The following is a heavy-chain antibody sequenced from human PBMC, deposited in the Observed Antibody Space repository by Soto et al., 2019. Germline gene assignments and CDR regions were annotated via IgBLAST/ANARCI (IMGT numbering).Heavy chain of an antibody. CDR1: GGTFSSYA. J-gene: IGHJ4*02. CDR2: IIPIFGTA. D-gene: IGHD6-13*01. V-gene: IGHV1-69*14. CDR3: ARDTPYARAAGSPFDY. Sequence: QVQLVQSGAEVKKPGSSVKVSCKASGGTFSSYAISWVRQAPGQGLEWMGGIIPIFGTANYAQKFQGRVTITADKSTSTAYMELSSLRSEDTAVYYCARDTPYARAAGSPFDYWGQGTLVTVSS.